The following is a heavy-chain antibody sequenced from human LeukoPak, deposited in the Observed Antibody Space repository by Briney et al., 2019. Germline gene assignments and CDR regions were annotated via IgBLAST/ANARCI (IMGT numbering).Heavy chain of an antibody. J-gene: IGHJ6*04. D-gene: IGHD3-10*01. CDR1: GGSISSYY. Sequence: SETLSLTCTVSGGSISSYYWSWIRQPPGKGLEWIGYIYYSGSTNYNPSLKSRVTISVDTSKNQFSLKLSSVTAADTAVYYCARGRITMVRGEAYYYYGMDVWGKGTTVTVSS. V-gene: IGHV4-59*12. CDR3: ARGRITMVRGEAYYYYGMDV. CDR2: IYYSGST.